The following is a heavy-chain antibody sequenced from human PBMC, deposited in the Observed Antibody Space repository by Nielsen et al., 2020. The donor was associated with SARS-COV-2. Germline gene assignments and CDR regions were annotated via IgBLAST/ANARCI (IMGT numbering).Heavy chain of an antibody. V-gene: IGHV3-13*04. CDR2: IGRAGDT. Sequence: GESLKISCAASGFTFSNYDMQWVRQVTGKGLEWVSSIGRAGDTHYSGSVKGRFTISRESAKNSLYLQMNSLRVEDTAVYYCARDPSGWGLEYWGQGVLVTVSS. D-gene: IGHD6-19*01. CDR1: GFTFSNYD. CDR3: ARDPSGWGLEY. J-gene: IGHJ4*02.